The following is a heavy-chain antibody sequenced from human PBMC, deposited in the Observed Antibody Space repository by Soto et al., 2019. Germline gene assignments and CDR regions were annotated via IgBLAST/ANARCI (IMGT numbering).Heavy chain of an antibody. CDR3: ARVGSAAAGYYFDY. J-gene: IGHJ4*02. CDR1: GFTFSSYA. D-gene: IGHD6-13*01. V-gene: IGHV3-30-3*01. Sequence: PGGSLRLSCAASGFTFSSYAMHWVRQAPGKGLEWVAVISYDGSNKYYADSVKGRFTISRDNSKNTLYLQMNSLRAEDTAVYYCARVGSAAAGYYFDYWGQGTLVTVSS. CDR2: ISYDGSNK.